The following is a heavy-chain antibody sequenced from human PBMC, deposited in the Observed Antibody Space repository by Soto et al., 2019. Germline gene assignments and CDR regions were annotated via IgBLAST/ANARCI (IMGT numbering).Heavy chain of an antibody. CDR1: GYTFTGYY. V-gene: IGHV1-2*04. D-gene: IGHD2-15*01. Sequence: ASVKVSCKASGYTFTGYYMHWVRQAPGQGLEWMGWINPNSGGTNYAQKFQGWVTMTRDTSISTAYMELSRLRSDDTAVYYCARGAVVTLYWYFDLWGRGTLVTVSS. CDR2: INPNSGGT. J-gene: IGHJ2*01. CDR3: ARGAVVTLYWYFDL.